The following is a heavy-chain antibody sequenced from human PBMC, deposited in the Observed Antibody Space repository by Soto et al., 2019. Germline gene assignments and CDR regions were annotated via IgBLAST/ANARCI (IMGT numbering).Heavy chain of an antibody. Sequence: GGSLRLSCAASGFTFSSYWMSWVRQAPGKGLERVANIKQDGSDKYYVDSVKGRLTISRDNAKTSLYLQMNSLRAEDTAVYYCARPLGWRDGFDIWGQGTMVTVSS. CDR2: IKQDGSDK. D-gene: IGHD2-15*01. J-gene: IGHJ3*02. CDR3: ARPLGWRDGFDI. V-gene: IGHV3-7*01. CDR1: GFTFSSYW.